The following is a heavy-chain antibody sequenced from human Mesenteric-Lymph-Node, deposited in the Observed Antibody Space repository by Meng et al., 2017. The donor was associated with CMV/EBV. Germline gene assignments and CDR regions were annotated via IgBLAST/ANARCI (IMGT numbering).Heavy chain of an antibody. D-gene: IGHD3-22*01. CDR1: GLRSSNYA. Sequence: GESLKISCAASGLRSSNYARGWVRQAPGKGLEWVSAISGANDDTQYTDSVKGRFTISRDRSKNTVYLQMNSLRAEDTAVYYCAKEKTLEGSGYDSRVMDVWGPGTTVTVSS. CDR3: AKEKTLEGSGYDSRVMDV. CDR2: ISGANDDT. J-gene: IGHJ6*02. V-gene: IGHV3-23*01.